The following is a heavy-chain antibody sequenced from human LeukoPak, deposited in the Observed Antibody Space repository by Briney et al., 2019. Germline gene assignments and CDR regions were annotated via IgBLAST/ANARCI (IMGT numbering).Heavy chain of an antibody. CDR3: ARVDSRGRHFDY. J-gene: IGHJ4*02. V-gene: IGHV1-2*02. Sequence: ASVKVSRKASGYTFTGYYMHWVRQAPGQGLEWMGWINPNSGDTNYAQKFQGRVTMTRDTSISTAYMELSSLRSDDTAVYYCARVDSRGRHFDYWGQGTLVTVSS. D-gene: IGHD3-16*01. CDR2: INPNSGDT. CDR1: GYTFTGYY.